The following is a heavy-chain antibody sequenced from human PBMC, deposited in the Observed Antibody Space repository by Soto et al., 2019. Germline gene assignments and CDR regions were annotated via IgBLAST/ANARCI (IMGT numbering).Heavy chain of an antibody. CDR1: AGSIRSGDYY. Sequence: QVQLQESGPGLVKPSQTLSLTCTVSAGSIRSGDYYWTWIRQPPGKGLEWIGYIDPSGSAYYNPSRKSRATISTDTSNNQFSLKMTSVTAADTAVYYCAGELGTFYFDHWGQGTLVTVSS. V-gene: IGHV4-30-4*01. D-gene: IGHD7-27*01. J-gene: IGHJ4*02. CDR3: AGELGTFYFDH. CDR2: IDPSGSA.